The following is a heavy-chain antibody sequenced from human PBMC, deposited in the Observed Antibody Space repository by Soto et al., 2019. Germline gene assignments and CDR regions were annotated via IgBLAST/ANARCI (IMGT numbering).Heavy chain of an antibody. CDR3: ARDRSRSYHGYNWFDP. V-gene: IGHV4-30-4*01. J-gene: IGHJ5*02. CDR1: GGSISSGDYY. Sequence: QVQLQESGPGLVKPSQTLSLTCTVSGGSISSGDYYWSWIRQPPGKGLEWIGYIYYSGSTYYNPSLKSRVTISVDTSKTQCSLKLSSVTAADTAVYYCARDRSRSYHGYNWFDPWGQGTLVTVSS. D-gene: IGHD3-10*01. CDR2: IYYSGST.